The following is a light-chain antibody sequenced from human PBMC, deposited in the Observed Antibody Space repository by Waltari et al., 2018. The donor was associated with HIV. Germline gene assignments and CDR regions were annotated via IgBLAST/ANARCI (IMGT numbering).Light chain of an antibody. V-gene: IGLV1-47*01. J-gene: IGLJ1*01. Sequence: QSVLTQPPSASETPGQRVTISCSGSRSNIGSNYDCWYQHLPGTSPKLLIYRNNQRPSGVPDRFSGSKSGTSASLAISGLRSEDEADYYCAAWGDSLTSFVFGTGTKVTVL. CDR3: AAWGDSLTSFV. CDR1: RSNIGSNY. CDR2: RNN.